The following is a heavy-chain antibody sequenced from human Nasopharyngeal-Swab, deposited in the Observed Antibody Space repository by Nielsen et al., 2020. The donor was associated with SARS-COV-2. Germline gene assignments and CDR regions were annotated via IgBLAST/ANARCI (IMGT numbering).Heavy chain of an antibody. V-gene: IGHV3-48*04. CDR1: GFTFTTYG. J-gene: IGHJ4*02. CDR2: ISSDTNTI. CDR3: ARGRSSYPPGY. D-gene: IGHD2-2*01. Sequence: GESLKISCAASGFTFTTYGMNWVRRAPGKGLEWLSYISSDTNTIKYAESVKGRFTISRDNAKNSLYLQMDSLRAEDTAVYYCARGRSSYPPGYWGQGTQVTVSS.